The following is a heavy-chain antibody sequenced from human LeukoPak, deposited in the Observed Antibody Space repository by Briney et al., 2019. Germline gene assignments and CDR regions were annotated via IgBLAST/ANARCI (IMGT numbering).Heavy chain of an antibody. V-gene: IGHV3-23*01. CDR3: AKDHSYYGSGSYDTRFDY. D-gene: IGHD3-10*01. CDR2: ISGSGGST. Sequence: GGSLRLSCAASGFTFSSYAMSWVRQAPGKGLEWVSAISGSGGSTYYADSVKGRFTISRDNSKNTLYLQMNSLRAEDTAVYYCAKDHSYYGSGSYDTRFDYWGQGTLVTVST. CDR1: GFTFSSYA. J-gene: IGHJ4*02.